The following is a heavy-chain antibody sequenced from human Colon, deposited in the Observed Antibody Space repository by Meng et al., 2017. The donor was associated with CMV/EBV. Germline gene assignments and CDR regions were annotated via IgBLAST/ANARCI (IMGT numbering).Heavy chain of an antibody. Sequence: QVQLVQSGTEVKKPGASGKVSCEASGYTFTDYYMHWVRQAPGHGLEWMGWINPNTGDTHYAQKFQGRVTMTRDTSITTVYMDLSRLTSDDTAVYYCARDGTAATRQRGFGYWGQGTLVTVYS. V-gene: IGHV1-2*02. CDR1: GYTFTDYY. CDR3: ARDGTAATRQRGFGY. CDR2: INPNTGDT. J-gene: IGHJ4*02. D-gene: IGHD6-6*01.